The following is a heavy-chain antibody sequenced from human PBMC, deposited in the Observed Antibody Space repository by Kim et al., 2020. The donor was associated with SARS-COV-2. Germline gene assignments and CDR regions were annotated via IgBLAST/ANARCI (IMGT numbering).Heavy chain of an antibody. D-gene: IGHD3-3*01. V-gene: IGHV3-33*01. J-gene: IGHJ4*02. CDR2: IWYDGSNK. Sequence: GGSLRLSCAASGFTFSSYGMHWVRQAPGKGLEWVAVIWYDGSNKYYADSVKGRFTISRDNSKNTLYLQMNSLRAEDTAVYYCARDEGLTRFLEWLGEYYFDYWGQGTLVTVSS. CDR3: ARDEGLTRFLEWLGEYYFDY. CDR1: GFTFSSYG.